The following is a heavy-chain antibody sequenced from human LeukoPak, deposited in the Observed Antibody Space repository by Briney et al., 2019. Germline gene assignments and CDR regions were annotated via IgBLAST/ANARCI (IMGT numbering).Heavy chain of an antibody. J-gene: IGHJ4*02. D-gene: IGHD6-13*01. CDR2: IIPIFGTA. CDR1: GGTFSSYA. V-gene: IGHV1-69*13. Sequence: GASVKVSCKASGGTFSSYAISWVRQAPGQGLEWMGGIIPIFGTANYAQKFQGRVTITADESTSTAYMELSSLRSEDTAVYYCARTTRPGIAAATFDYWGQGTLVTVSS. CDR3: ARTTRPGIAAATFDY.